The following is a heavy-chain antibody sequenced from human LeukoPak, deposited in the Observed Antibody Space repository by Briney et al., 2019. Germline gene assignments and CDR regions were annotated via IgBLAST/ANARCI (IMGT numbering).Heavy chain of an antibody. CDR2: LRQGGKEL. J-gene: IGHJ3*02. D-gene: IGHD3-16*02. CDR3: ASSKGGTYRFDAYDI. CDR1: GFTSKILL. V-gene: IGHV3-7*01. Sequence: GGPVRLSCATSGFTSKILLIIWLRDAPGKGLEGLANLRQGGKELHYVDSVKGRFTISSVQAKSSIEPQLCNLRGQGPVLPYCASSKGGTYRFDAYDIWGQGTMVTVSS.